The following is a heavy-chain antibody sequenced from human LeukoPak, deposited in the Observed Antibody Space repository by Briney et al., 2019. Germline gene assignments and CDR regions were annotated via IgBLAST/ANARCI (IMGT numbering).Heavy chain of an antibody. Sequence: GESLRLSCAASAFTFSTYALTWVRQAPGKGLEWVSTITGSDDSTYYADSVKGRFTISRDYSRNTVHLQLNSLRAEDTAIYYCAKGPQLYSGYHPDFWGQGTLVTVSS. CDR2: ITGSDDST. CDR3: AKGPQLYSGYHPDF. V-gene: IGHV3-23*01. D-gene: IGHD3-22*01. CDR1: AFTFSTYA. J-gene: IGHJ4*02.